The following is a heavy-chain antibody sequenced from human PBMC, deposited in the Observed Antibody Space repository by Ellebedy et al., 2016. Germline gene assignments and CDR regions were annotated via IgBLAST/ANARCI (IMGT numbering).Heavy chain of an antibody. J-gene: IGHJ4*02. D-gene: IGHD6-13*01. V-gene: IGHV3-74*01. CDR3: ASTVGSNSWYNY. CDR2: INSDGSST. Sequence: GESLKISXAASGFTFSAYWMHWVRQAPGKGLVWVSRINSDGSSTSYADSVKGRFTISRDNAKNTLYLQMNSLRAEDTAVYYCASTVGSNSWYNYWGQGTLVTVSS. CDR1: GFTFSAYW.